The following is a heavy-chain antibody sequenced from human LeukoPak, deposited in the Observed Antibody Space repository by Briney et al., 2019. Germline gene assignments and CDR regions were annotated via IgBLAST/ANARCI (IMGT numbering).Heavy chain of an antibody. CDR1: GFTVSSNY. CDR3: ARVYYYDSSGYYPY. J-gene: IGHJ4*02. Sequence: GGSLRLSCAASGFTVSSNYMSWVRQAPGKGLEWVSVIYSGGSTYYADSVKGRFTISRDNSKNTLYLQMNSLRAEDTAVYYCARVYYYDSSGYYPYWGQGTLVTVSS. D-gene: IGHD3-22*01. CDR2: IYSGGST. V-gene: IGHV3-66*01.